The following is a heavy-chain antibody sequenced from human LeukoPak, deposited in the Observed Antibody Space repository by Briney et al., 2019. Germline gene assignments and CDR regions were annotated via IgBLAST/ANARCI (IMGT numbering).Heavy chain of an antibody. CDR2: IGSSGDIT. Sequence: GGSLRLSCAASGFTVSSNYMSWVRQAPGKGLEWVSSIGSSGDITYYADSVKGRFTISRDNSKNTLYLQMNSLRAEDTAVYYCAKDVDNGDYVVYWGQGTLVTVSS. CDR1: GFTVSSNY. CDR3: AKDVDNGDYVVY. D-gene: IGHD4-17*01. V-gene: IGHV3-23*01. J-gene: IGHJ4*02.